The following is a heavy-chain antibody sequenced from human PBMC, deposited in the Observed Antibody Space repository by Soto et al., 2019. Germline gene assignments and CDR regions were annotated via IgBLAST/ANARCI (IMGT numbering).Heavy chain of an antibody. Sequence: QVQLQESGPGLVKPSETLSLTCTVSGGSISSYYWSWIRQSPGKGLGWIGYMYYSGSTNYNPSLKSRVTISIDTSRNQFSLKLSSVTAADTAVYYCARGTFGVVKDWGQGTLVTVSS. J-gene: IGHJ4*02. D-gene: IGHD3-3*01. CDR3: ARGTFGVVKD. V-gene: IGHV4-59*01. CDR2: MYYSGST. CDR1: GGSISSYY.